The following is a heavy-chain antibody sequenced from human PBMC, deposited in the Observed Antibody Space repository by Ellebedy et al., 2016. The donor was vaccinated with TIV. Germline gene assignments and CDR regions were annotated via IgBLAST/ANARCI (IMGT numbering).Heavy chain of an antibody. CDR2: ISGSGGST. CDR3: AKGGGML. D-gene: IGHD3-16*01. J-gene: IGHJ4*02. CDR1: GFTFSIFA. Sequence: GGSLRLXXAASGFTFSIFAMSWVRQTPGKGLEWVSAISGSGGSTYYADSVKGRFTISRDNSKNTLYLQMNSLRAEDTAVYYCAKGGGMLWGQGTLVTVSS. V-gene: IGHV3-23*01.